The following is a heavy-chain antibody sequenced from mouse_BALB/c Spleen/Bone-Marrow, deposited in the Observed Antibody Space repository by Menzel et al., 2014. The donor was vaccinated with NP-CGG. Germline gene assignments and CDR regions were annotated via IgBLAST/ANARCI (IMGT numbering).Heavy chain of an antibody. D-gene: IGHD2-1*01. Sequence: QVQLKDSGPGLVAPSQSLSITCTVSGFSLKNYGVHWVRQPPGKGLEWLGVIGTGRGTNYNSALMSRLSISKDNSKSQVFLKMNSLQTDDTAMYYCARDRAYGNWHFDVWGAGTTVTVSS. V-gene: IGHV2-9*02. CDR3: ARDRAYGNWHFDV. CDR2: IGTGRGT. CDR1: GFSLKNYG. J-gene: IGHJ1*01.